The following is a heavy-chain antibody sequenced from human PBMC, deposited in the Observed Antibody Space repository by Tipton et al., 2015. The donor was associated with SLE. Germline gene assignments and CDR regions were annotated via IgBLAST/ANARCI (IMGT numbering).Heavy chain of an antibody. CDR1: DYSISIGYY. CDR2: IYHTGRT. J-gene: IGHJ4*02. Sequence: TLSLTCTVSDYSISIGYYWGWIRQPPGKGLEWIGSIYHTGRTYYNPSLKSRVTIAVDTSKNQMSLKLNSVTAADTAVYYCARTNRGCFDYWGQGTLVTVSS. V-gene: IGHV4-38-2*02. D-gene: IGHD2-8*01. CDR3: ARTNRGCFDY.